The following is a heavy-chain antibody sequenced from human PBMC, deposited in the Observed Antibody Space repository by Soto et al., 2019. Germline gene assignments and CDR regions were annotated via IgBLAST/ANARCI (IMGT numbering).Heavy chain of an antibody. J-gene: IGHJ6*02. Sequence: AVKVSCKACGGTFSSYAISWVRQAPGQGLEWMGGIIPIFGTANYAQKFQGRVTITADESTSTAYMELSSLGSEDTAVYYCARASLDSSGYYDYYYGMDVWGQGTTVTVSS. CDR1: GGTFSSYA. CDR2: IIPIFGTA. D-gene: IGHD3-22*01. V-gene: IGHV1-69*13. CDR3: ARASLDSSGYYDYYYGMDV.